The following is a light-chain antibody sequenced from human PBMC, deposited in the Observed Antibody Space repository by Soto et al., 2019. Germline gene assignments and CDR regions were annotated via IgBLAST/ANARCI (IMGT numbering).Light chain of an antibody. CDR1: QRLLHSDGYIY. CDR3: MQALQTPWT. CDR2: LGS. Sequence: DIVMTQSPLSLPVTPGEPASISCRSSQRLLHSDGYIYLDWYLQRPGQSPQLLICLGSNRASGVPDRFSGSGSGTHFTLTISRVEAEDFGVYYCMQALQTPWTFGQGTRVEVK. J-gene: IGKJ1*01. V-gene: IGKV2-28*01.